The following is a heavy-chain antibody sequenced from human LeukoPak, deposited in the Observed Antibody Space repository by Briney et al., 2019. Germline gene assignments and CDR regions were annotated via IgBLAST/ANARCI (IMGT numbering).Heavy chain of an antibody. CDR2: IWYDGSNK. D-gene: IGHD4-23*01. V-gene: IGHV3-33*01. Sequence: GGSLRLSCAASGFTFSSYGMHWVRQAPGKGLEWVAVIWYDGSNKYYADSVKGRFTISRDNSKNTLYLQMNSLRAEDTAVYYCARDSSATVVTPSDYWGQGTLVTVSS. CDR1: GFTFSSYG. J-gene: IGHJ4*02. CDR3: ARDSSATVVTPSDY.